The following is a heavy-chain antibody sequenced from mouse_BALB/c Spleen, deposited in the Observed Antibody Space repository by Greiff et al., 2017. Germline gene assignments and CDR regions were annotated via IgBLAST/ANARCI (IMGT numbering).Heavy chain of an antibody. D-gene: IGHD1-2*01. J-gene: IGHJ4*01. CDR1: GYTFTSYW. Sequence: LQQPGSELVRPGASVKLSCKASGYTFTSYWMHWVKQRHGQGLEWIGNIYPGSGSTNYDEKFKSKGTLTVDTSSSTAYMHLSSLTSEDSAVYYCTRSGLRLLAMDYWGQGTSDTVSS. CDR3: TRSGLRLLAMDY. CDR2: IYPGSGST. V-gene: IGHV1S22*01.